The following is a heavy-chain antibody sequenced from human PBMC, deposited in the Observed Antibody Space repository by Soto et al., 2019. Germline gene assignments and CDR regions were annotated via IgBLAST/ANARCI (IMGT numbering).Heavy chain of an antibody. J-gene: IGHJ6*02. V-gene: IGHV3-9*01. Sequence: GGSLRLSCVASGFTFDDHVMHWVRQVPGKGLEWVGHISWNGYSIGYGGSVRGRFTISRDNAKNTLYLQMNSLRPEDTALYYCARSWSGSTSGRVDVWGQGTTVTVSS. CDR3: ARSWSGSTSGRVDV. CDR2: ISWNGYSI. D-gene: IGHD3-3*01. CDR1: GFTFDDHV.